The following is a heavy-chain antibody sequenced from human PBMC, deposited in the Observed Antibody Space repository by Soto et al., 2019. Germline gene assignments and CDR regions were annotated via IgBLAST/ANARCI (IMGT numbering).Heavy chain of an antibody. CDR3: AREKDYDIFTDYPTYHYYGMDV. Sequence: AVKVSCKASGYTFTSYGISWVRQAPGQGLEWMGWISAYNGNTNYAQKLQGRVTMTTDTSTSTAYMALRSLRSDDTAVYYCAREKDYDIFTDYPTYHYYGMDVWAQRTTVIVSS. J-gene: IGHJ6*01. CDR2: ISAYNGNT. CDR1: GYTFTSYG. D-gene: IGHD3-9*01. V-gene: IGHV1-18*04.